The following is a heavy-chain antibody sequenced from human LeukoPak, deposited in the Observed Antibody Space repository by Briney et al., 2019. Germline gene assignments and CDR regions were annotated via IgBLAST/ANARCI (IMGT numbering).Heavy chain of an antibody. V-gene: IGHV4-34*01. J-gene: IGHJ4*02. CDR2: INHSGST. CDR3: ARGPTLFYCSSTSCSMPPFGD. CDR1: GGSFSGYY. D-gene: IGHD2-2*01. Sequence: SETLSLTCAVYGGSFSGYYWSWIRQPPGKGLEWIGEINHSGSTNYNPSLKSRVTISVDTSKNQFSLQLSSVTAADTAVYYCARGPTLFYCSSTSCSMPPFGDWGQGTLVTVSS.